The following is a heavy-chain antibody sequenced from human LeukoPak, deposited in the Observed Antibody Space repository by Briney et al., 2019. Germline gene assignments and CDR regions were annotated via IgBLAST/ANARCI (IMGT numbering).Heavy chain of an antibody. CDR3: ARAQPGRWLQFGGLFDY. CDR1: GGSISSYY. D-gene: IGHD5-24*01. V-gene: IGHV4-59*01. CDR2: IYYSGST. Sequence: PSETLSLTCTVSGGSISSYYWSWIRQPPGKGLEWIGYIYYSGSTNYNPSLKSRVTISVDTSKNQFSLKLSSVTAADTAVYYCARAQPGRWLQFGGLFDYWGQGTLVTVSS. J-gene: IGHJ4*02.